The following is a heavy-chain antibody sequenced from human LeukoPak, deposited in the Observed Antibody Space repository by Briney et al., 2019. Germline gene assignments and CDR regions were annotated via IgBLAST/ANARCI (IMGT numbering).Heavy chain of an antibody. CDR3: ARSHYDSSGYYYQDY. Sequence: ASVKVSCKASGYTFTGYYMHWVRQAPGQGLEWMGWINPNSGGTNYAQKFQGWVTMTRDTSISTAYMELSRLRSDDTAVYYCARSHYDSSGYYYQDYWGQGTLVTVSS. CDR2: INPNSGGT. CDR1: GYTFTGYY. J-gene: IGHJ4*02. V-gene: IGHV1-2*04. D-gene: IGHD3-22*01.